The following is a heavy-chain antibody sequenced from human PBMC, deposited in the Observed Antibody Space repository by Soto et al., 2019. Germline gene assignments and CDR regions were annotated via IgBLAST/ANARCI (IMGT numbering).Heavy chain of an antibody. D-gene: IGHD2-15*01. V-gene: IGHV4-30-4*01. J-gene: IGHJ5*01. Sequence: QVQLLESGPGLVKPSQTLSLTCSVSGDSISTVDYFWAWIRQPPGQALEYIGYIYKSATTYYNPSFEIRVAMSLDTSKSQFSLTVTSVTAADTAVYFCARGRYCLTGRCFPNWFDSWGQGTLGTVSS. CDR1: GDSISTVDYF. CDR3: ARGRYCLTGRCFPNWFDS. CDR2: IYKSATT.